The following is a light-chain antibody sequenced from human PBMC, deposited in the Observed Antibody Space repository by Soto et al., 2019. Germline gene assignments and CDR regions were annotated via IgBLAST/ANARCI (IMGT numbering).Light chain of an antibody. CDR1: QSVDNY. CDR2: DAS. Sequence: EIVLTQSPATLSLSPGDRATLSCRASQSVDNYLAWYQQKPGQAPRLLIYDASNRATGIPARFSGSGSGTDFTLTVSSLEPEDFAVYYCQHRSDWPPITFGQGTRLEIK. J-gene: IGKJ5*01. V-gene: IGKV3-11*01. CDR3: QHRSDWPPIT.